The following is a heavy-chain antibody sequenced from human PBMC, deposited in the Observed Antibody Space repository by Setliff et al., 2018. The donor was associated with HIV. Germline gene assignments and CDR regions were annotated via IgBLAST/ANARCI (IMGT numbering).Heavy chain of an antibody. V-gene: IGHV3-30*04. D-gene: IGHD3-3*02. Sequence: GGSLRLSCAASGFTFSSYAMHWVRQAPGKGLEWVAVISYDGSHKYYADSVKGRFTISRDNSKNTLHLHLNSLRPEDTAVYYCARSPFLEWLFGFDYWGQGALVTVSS. CDR2: ISYDGSHK. CDR3: ARSPFLEWLFGFDY. J-gene: IGHJ4*02. CDR1: GFTFSSYA.